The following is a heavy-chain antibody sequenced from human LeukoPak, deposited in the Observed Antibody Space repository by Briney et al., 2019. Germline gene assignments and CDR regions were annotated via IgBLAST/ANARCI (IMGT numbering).Heavy chain of an antibody. CDR2: IYYSGST. Sequence: SEILSLTCTVSGGSISSGGYYWSWIRQHPGKGLEWIGYIYYSGSTYYNPSLKSRVTISVDTSKNRFSLKLSSVTAADTAVYYCAREGYCSSTSCGHYFDYWGQGTLVTVSS. J-gene: IGHJ4*02. CDR1: GGSISSGGYY. CDR3: AREGYCSSTSCGHYFDY. V-gene: IGHV4-31*03. D-gene: IGHD2-2*01.